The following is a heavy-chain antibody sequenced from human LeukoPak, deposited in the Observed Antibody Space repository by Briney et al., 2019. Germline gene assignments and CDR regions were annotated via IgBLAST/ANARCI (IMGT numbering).Heavy chain of an antibody. CDR1: GGSISSSSHY. CDR3: AGDYSSRDAFDI. J-gene: IGHJ3*02. D-gene: IGHD6-13*01. Sequence: SETLSLTCSVSGGSISSSSHYWGWIRQPPGKGLEWIGSIYYSGRTYYNPSLKSRVTISLDTSKNQFSLKLSSVTAADTAVYYCAGDYSSRDAFDIWGQGTMVTVS. V-gene: IGHV4-39*07. CDR2: IYYSGRT.